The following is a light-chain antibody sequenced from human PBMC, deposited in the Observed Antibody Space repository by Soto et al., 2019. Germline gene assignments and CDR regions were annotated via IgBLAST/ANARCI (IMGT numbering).Light chain of an antibody. CDR3: QQYNNWPRT. CDR1: QSVSSN. V-gene: IGKV3-15*01. J-gene: IGKJ1*01. Sequence: EIVMTQSRATLSVCPGERAALSCRASQSVSSNLAWYQQKPGQAPRLLIYGASTRATGIPARFSGSGSGTEFTLTISSLQSEDFAVYYCQQYNNWPRTFCQGTKVDIK. CDR2: GAS.